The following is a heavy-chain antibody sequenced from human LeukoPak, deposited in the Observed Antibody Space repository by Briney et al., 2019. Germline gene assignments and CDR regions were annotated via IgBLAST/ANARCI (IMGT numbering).Heavy chain of an antibody. CDR3: AKTRPLDSSSWSHGDY. J-gene: IGHJ4*02. V-gene: IGHV3-23*01. CDR1: GFTFSSYA. Sequence: GGSLRLSCAASGFTFSSYAISWVRQAPGKGMEWVSAISGSGGSTYYADSVKGRFTISRDNSKTTLYLQMNSLRAEDTAMYYCAKTRPLDSSSWSHGDYWGQGTLVTVSS. D-gene: IGHD6-13*01. CDR2: ISGSGGST.